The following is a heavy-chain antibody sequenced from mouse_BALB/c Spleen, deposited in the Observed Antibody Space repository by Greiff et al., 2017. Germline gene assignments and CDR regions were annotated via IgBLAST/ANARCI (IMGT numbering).Heavy chain of an antibody. V-gene: IGHV1-52*01. Sequence: QVQLQQPGAELVRPGASVKLSCKASGYTFTSYWMNWVKQRPEQGLEWIGRIDPYDSETHYNQKFKDKATLTVDKSSSTAYMQLSSPTSEDSAVYYCARGDPGSSYVAWFAYWGQGTLVTVSA. CDR1: GYTFTSYW. J-gene: IGHJ3*01. CDR2: IDPYDSET. D-gene: IGHD1-1*01. CDR3: ARGDPGSSYVAWFAY.